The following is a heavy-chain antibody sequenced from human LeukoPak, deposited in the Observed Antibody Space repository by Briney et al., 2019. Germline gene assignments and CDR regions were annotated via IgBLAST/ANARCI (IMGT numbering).Heavy chain of an antibody. CDR2: INHSGST. V-gene: IGHV4-34*01. J-gene: IGHJ4*02. D-gene: IGHD5-18*01. CDR3: ARGMGIQLWLLPYYFDY. Sequence: SETLSLTCAVYGGSFSGYYWSWIRQPPGKGLEWIGEINHSGSTNYNPSLRGRVTISVDTSKNQFSLKLSSVTAADTAVYYCARGMGIQLWLLPYYFDYWGQGTLVTVSS. CDR1: GGSFSGYY.